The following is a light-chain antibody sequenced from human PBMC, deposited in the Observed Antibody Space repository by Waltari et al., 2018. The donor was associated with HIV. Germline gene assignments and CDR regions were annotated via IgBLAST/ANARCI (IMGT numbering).Light chain of an antibody. CDR2: DNH. CDR1: SSHIENNY. Sequence: QYVLPQPPSVSGAPGPKLTISCPGTSSHIENNYLTCYQQLPGTAPKLLIYDNHKRPSGIPGRFSGSKSGTSATLGITGLQTGDEADYYCGTWDSSLSAGVFGGGTKVTVL. CDR3: GTWDSSLSAGV. J-gene: IGLJ2*01. V-gene: IGLV1-51*01.